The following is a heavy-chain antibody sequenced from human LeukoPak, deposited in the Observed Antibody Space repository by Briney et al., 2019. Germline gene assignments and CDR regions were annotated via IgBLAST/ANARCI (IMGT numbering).Heavy chain of an antibody. CDR1: GFTFSGHW. J-gene: IGHJ3*01. D-gene: IGHD4-23*01. Sequence: PGGSLRLSCAASGFTFSGHWMSWVRQAPGKGLEWVAHMNGDGSQIYYMDFVKGRFTFSRDNAKNSLYLQMNGLRAEDTAVYYCVCWGDSGNSWGQGTMVIVSS. CDR2: MNGDGSQI. CDR3: VCWGDSGNS. V-gene: IGHV3-7*01.